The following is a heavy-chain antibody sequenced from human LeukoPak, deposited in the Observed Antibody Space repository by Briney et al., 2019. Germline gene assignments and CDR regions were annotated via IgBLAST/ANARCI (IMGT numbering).Heavy chain of an antibody. Sequence: GGSLRLSCAASGFTFTRTWMTWVRQAPGKGLDWVGRIKSKTDGETTDYAAPVKGRFTISRDDSKNTLYLQMNSLKNEDTAVYYCATGGPGGNYSDYWGQGTLVTVSS. CDR1: GFTFTRTW. J-gene: IGHJ4*02. CDR3: ATGGPGGNYSDY. D-gene: IGHD3-16*01. CDR2: IKSKTDGETT. V-gene: IGHV3-15*01.